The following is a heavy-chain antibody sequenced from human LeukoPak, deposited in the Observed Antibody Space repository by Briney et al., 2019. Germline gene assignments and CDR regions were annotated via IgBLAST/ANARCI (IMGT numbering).Heavy chain of an antibody. D-gene: IGHD3-16*02. CDR2: IYYSGST. Sequence: PSETLSPTCTVSGGSISSYYWSWIRQPPGKGLEWIGYIYYSGSTNYNPSLKSRVTISVDTSKNQFSLKLSSVTAADTAVYYCARDLYDYVWGSYRYTFDYWGQGTLVTVSS. CDR1: GGSISSYY. J-gene: IGHJ4*02. V-gene: IGHV4-59*01. CDR3: ARDLYDYVWGSYRYTFDY.